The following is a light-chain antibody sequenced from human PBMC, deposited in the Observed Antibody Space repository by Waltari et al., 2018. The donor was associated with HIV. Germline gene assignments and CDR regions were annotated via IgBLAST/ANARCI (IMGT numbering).Light chain of an antibody. CDR2: STN. V-gene: IGLV1-47*02. CDR1: STNIGGNY. CDR3: AAWDASLSGVL. J-gene: IGLJ3*02. Sequence: QSVLTQPHSASGDPGQRVTRSCSGSSTNIGGNYVYWYQHLPGSAPKLLFSSTNNRPSGVPDRFSRSKSGTSASLAIRGLRSEDEADYYCAAWDASLSGVLFGGGTKLTVL.